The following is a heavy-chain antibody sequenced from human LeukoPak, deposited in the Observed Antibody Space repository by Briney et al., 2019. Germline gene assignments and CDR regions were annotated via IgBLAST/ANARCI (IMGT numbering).Heavy chain of an antibody. V-gene: IGHV3-74*01. CDR1: GFTFSSYG. Sequence: GGSLRLSCAASGFTFSSYGMSWVRQAPGKGLEWVSRVLSDGSRITYADSVKGRFTISRDNAKKTLYLEMDRLRAEDTAVYYCARVAVGGTRAFDIWGQGTTVTVSS. CDR2: VLSDGSRI. D-gene: IGHD6-19*01. J-gene: IGHJ3*02. CDR3: ARVAVGGTRAFDI.